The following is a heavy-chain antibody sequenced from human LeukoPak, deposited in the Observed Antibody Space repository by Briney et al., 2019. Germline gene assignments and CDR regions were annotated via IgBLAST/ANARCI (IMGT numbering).Heavy chain of an antibody. CDR1: GFTFSSYE. CDR2: ISSSGSTI. CDR3: ARDSLYGLDV. Sequence: PGGSLRLSCAASGFTFSSYEMNWVRQAPGKGLEWVSYISSSGSTIYYADSVKGRFTISRDNAKNSLYLRMNSLRAEDTAVYYCARDSLYGLDVWGKGTTVTISS. J-gene: IGHJ6*04. V-gene: IGHV3-48*03.